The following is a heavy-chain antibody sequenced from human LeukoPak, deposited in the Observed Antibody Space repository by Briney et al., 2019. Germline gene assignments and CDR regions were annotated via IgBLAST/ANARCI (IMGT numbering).Heavy chain of an antibody. CDR3: ARELIVYGDYALGY. D-gene: IGHD4-17*01. J-gene: IGHJ4*02. CDR2: ISAYNGNT. Sequence: ASVKVSCKASGYTFTSYGISWVRQAPGQGLEWMGWISAYNGNTNYAQKLQGRVTMTTDTSTSTAYMELRSLRSDDTAVYYCARELIVYGDYALGYWGQGTLVTVSS. CDR1: GYTFTSYG. V-gene: IGHV1-18*01.